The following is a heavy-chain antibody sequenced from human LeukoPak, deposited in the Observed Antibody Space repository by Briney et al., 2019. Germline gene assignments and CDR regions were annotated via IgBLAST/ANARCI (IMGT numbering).Heavy chain of an antibody. CDR2: IYTSGST. D-gene: IGHD6-6*01. CDR3: ARDSVAASIAARGAFDI. V-gene: IGHV4-4*07. J-gene: IGHJ3*02. Sequence: SETLSLTCTVSGGSISSYYWSWFRQPAGKGLERIGRIYTSGSTNYNPSLKSRVTMSVDTSKNQFSLKLSSVTAADTAVYYCARDSVAASIAARGAFDIWGQGTMVTVSS. CDR1: GGSISSYY.